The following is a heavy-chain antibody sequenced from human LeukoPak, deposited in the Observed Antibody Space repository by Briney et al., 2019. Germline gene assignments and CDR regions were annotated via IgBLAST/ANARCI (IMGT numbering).Heavy chain of an antibody. CDR1: GFTFSSYA. V-gene: IGHV3-23*01. CDR2: ISGSGGST. CDR3: AKVGAAAGTYYFDY. J-gene: IGHJ4*02. Sequence: GGSLRLSCAVSGFTFSSYAMSWVRQAPGKGLEWVSAISGSGGSTYYADSVKGRFTISRDNSKNTLYLQMNSLRAEDTAVYYCAKVGAAAGTYYFDYWGQGTLVTVSS. D-gene: IGHD6-13*01.